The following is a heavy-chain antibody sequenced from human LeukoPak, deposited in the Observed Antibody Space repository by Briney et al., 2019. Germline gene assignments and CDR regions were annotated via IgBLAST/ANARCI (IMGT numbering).Heavy chain of an antibody. CDR3: ARFGANWYFDL. V-gene: IGHV4-61*05. J-gene: IGHJ2*01. D-gene: IGHD3-3*01. Sequence: SETLSLTCTVSGGSIISSTYCWGWIRQPPGKGLEWIGYIYYSGSTNYNPSLKSRVTISADTSKNQFSLKLSSVTAADTAVYYCARFGANWYFDLWGRGTLVTVSS. CDR2: IYYSGST. CDR1: GGSIISSTYC.